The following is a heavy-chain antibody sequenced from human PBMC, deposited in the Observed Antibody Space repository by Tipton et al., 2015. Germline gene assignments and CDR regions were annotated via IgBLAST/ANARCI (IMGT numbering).Heavy chain of an antibody. V-gene: IGHV1-18*01. Sequence: QLVQSGSDMKKPGASVKVSCKASGYNFTNYGVSWVRQAPGQGLEWMGWISGDNVNINFPQKVHGRVTLTTDTSTNTAYMELRSLRSDDTAVYYCARTVVTSVSEGYFDYWGQGTLVTVSS. CDR3: ARTVVTSVSEGYFDY. CDR2: ISGDNVNI. J-gene: IGHJ4*02. CDR1: GYNFTNYG. D-gene: IGHD2-21*02.